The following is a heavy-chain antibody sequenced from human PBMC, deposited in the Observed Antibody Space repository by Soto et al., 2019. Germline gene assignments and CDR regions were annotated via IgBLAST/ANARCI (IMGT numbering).Heavy chain of an antibody. CDR2: IIPIFGTA. V-gene: IGHV1-69*13. CDR3: ARGDQLLEYSSSSYWYDP. D-gene: IGHD6-6*01. CDR1: GGTFSSYA. Sequence: SVKVSCKASGGTFSSYAISWVRQAPGQGLEWMGGIIPIFGTANYAQKFQGRVTITADESTSTAYMELSSLRSEDTAVYYCARGDQLLEYSSSSYWYDPWGQGTLVTVSS. J-gene: IGHJ5*02.